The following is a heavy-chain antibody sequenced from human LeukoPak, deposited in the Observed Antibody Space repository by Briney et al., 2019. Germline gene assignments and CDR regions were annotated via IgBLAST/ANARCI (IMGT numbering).Heavy chain of an antibody. J-gene: IGHJ4*02. V-gene: IGHV1-2*02. CDR2: INPNTGET. CDR1: GGTFSSYA. Sequence: GSSVKVSCKASGGTFSSYAISWVRQAPGQGLERMGWINPNTGETNSAQKFQGRVTMTRDTTINTAYMELTRLTSDDTAVYYCASYPRYSSTPPFDYWGQGTLVTVSS. CDR3: ASYPRYSSTPPFDY. D-gene: IGHD2-2*01.